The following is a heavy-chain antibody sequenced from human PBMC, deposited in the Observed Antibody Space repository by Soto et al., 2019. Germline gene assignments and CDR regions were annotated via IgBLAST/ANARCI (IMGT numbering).Heavy chain of an antibody. V-gene: IGHV3-23*01. J-gene: IGHJ2*01. CDR3: ARKVSGSTGRPDLWYFDL. D-gene: IGHD3-10*01. CDR1: GFTFSGYA. Sequence: EVQLLDSGGGLVQPGGSLRLSCAASGFTFSGYALTWVRQAPGKGLEWVSAISGGGDATFYAASGKGRFTISRDNSKNTLYLQMNTLRAEDTAVYYCARKVSGSTGRPDLWYFDLWGRGTLVTVSS. CDR2: ISGGGDAT.